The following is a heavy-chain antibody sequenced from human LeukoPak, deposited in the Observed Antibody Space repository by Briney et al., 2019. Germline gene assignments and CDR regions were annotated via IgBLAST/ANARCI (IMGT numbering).Heavy chain of an antibody. CDR2: INHSGST. D-gene: IGHD1-1*01. CDR1: GGSFSGYY. CDR3: ARVGYNWNDQMGYYYYGMDV. Sequence: KSSEILSLTCAVYGGSFSGYYWSWLRQPPGKGLEWIGEINHSGSTNYNPSLKSRVTISVDTSKNQFTLKLSSVTAADTAVYYCARVGYNWNDQMGYYYYGMDVWGQGTTVTVSS. V-gene: IGHV4-34*01. J-gene: IGHJ6*02.